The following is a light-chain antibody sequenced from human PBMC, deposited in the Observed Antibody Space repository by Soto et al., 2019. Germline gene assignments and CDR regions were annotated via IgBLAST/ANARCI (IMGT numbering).Light chain of an antibody. V-gene: IGLV2-23*02. CDR3: CSYASSSTYV. Sequence: QSALPQPASVSGSPVQSITISCTGTSSDVGSYNLVSWYQQHPGKAPKLMIYEVTKRPSGVSDRFSGSKSGNTASLTISGLQAEDEADYYCCSYASSSTYVFGTGTKVTVL. J-gene: IGLJ1*01. CDR1: SSDVGSYNL. CDR2: EVT.